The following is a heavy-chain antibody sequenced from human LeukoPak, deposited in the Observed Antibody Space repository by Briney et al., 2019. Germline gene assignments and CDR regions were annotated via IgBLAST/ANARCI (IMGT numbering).Heavy chain of an antibody. CDR2: ISSSSSYI. Sequence: GGSLRLSCAASGFTFSSYSMNWVRQAPGKGLEWVSSISSSSSYIYYADSVKGRFTISRDNAKNSLYLQMNSLRAEDTAVYYCARDPDSSSWYGNWFDPWGKGTLVTVSS. V-gene: IGHV3-21*01. CDR1: GFTFSSYS. J-gene: IGHJ5*02. D-gene: IGHD6-13*01. CDR3: ARDPDSSSWYGNWFDP.